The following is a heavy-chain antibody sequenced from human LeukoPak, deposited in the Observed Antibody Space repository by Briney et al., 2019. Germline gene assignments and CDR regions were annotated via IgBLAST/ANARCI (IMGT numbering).Heavy chain of an antibody. J-gene: IGHJ4*02. CDR3: ARGGGVVGYYFDY. D-gene: IGHD3-3*01. CDR1: GGYISSSSYY. Sequence: PSETLSLTCTVSGGYISSSSYYWGWIRQPPGTGLEWIGSIYYSGSTYYNPSLKSRVTISVDTSKNQFSLKLSSVTAADTAVYYCARGGGVVGYYFDYWGQGTLVTVSS. V-gene: IGHV4-39*07. CDR2: IYYSGST.